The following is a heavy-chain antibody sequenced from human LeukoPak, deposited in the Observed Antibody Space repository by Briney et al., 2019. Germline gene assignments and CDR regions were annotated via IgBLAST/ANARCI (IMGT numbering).Heavy chain of an antibody. V-gene: IGHV3-48*01. CDR2: ISSSSSTI. Sequence: GGSLRLSCAASGFTFSSYSMNWVRQAPGKGLEWVSYISSSSSTIYYADSVKGRFTISRDNAKNSLYLQMNSLRAEDTAVYYCARGGGKYYYDSSGFDYWGQGTLVTVPS. CDR1: GFTFSSYS. D-gene: IGHD3-22*01. J-gene: IGHJ4*02. CDR3: ARGGGKYYYDSSGFDY.